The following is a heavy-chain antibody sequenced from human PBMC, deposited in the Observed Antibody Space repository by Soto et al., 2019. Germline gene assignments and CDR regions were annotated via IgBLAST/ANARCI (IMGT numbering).Heavy chain of an antibody. D-gene: IGHD2-2*01. J-gene: IGHJ5*02. CDR3: ARHLGFCSSSTCNSWFGP. V-gene: IGHV4-59*08. Sequence: SETLSLTCTVSGGSISSFYWSWIRQPPGKGLEWIGYMYFSGNTYYNPSLRSRVTISVDTSKNQFSLKLSSVTAADTAVYYCARHLGFCSSSTCNSWFGPWGQGTLVTVSS. CDR1: GGSISSFY. CDR2: MYFSGNT.